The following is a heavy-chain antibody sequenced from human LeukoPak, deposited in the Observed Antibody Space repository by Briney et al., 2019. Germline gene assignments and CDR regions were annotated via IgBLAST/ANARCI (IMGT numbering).Heavy chain of an antibody. V-gene: IGHV3-21*01. CDR2: ISSSSSCI. D-gene: IGHD2-15*01. CDR3: ATCSGGSCYFGY. CDR1: GFTFSSYS. Sequence: GSLRLSCAASGFTFSSYSMNWVRQAPGKGLEWVSSISSSSSCIYYADSVKGRFTISRDNAKNSLYLQMNSLRAEDTAVYYCATCSGGSCYFGYWGQGTLVTVSS. J-gene: IGHJ4*02.